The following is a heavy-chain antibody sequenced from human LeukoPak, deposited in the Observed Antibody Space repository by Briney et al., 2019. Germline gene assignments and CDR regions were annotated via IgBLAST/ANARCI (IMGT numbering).Heavy chain of an antibody. J-gene: IGHJ6*03. D-gene: IGHD6-6*01. Sequence: GGSLRLSCAASGFTFGDYYMSWIRLAPGKGLEWLSYISNSGTDMYYTDSVKGRFTISSDNAKNSLFLQMDSPRVDDTAVYYCARASIHVYYYMGVWGKGTTVTVSS. CDR3: ARASIHVYYYMGV. CDR2: ISNSGTDM. CDR1: GFTFGDYY. V-gene: IGHV3-11*01.